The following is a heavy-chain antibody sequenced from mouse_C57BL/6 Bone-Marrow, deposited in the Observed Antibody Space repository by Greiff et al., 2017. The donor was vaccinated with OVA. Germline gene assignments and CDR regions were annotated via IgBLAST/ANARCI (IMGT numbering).Heavy chain of an antibody. Sequence: VQLQQPGAELVRPGTSVKLSCKASGYTFTSYWMHWVKQRPGQGLEWIGVIDPSDSYTNYNPKFQGKATLTVDTSSSTAYMQLSSLTSEDAAVYYGARRPDWGKGTTLTAAS. CDR1: GYTFTSYW. CDR3: ARRPD. CDR2: IDPSDSYT. V-gene: IGHV1-59*01. J-gene: IGHJ2*01.